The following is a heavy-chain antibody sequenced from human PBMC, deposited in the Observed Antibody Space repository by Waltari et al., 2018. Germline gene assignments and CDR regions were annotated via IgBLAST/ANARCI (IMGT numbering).Heavy chain of an antibody. V-gene: IGHV3-53*01. CDR2: IYSDGTT. CDR1: GFTVSTNY. J-gene: IGHJ4*02. D-gene: IGHD4-17*01. Sequence: EVQLVESGGGLILPGGSLRLSCAASGFTVSTNYMSCVRQAPGKGLERVSIIYSDGTTYYADSVKGRFTISRDNSKNTLYLQMNSLSAEDTAVYYCARETGTVTRMGYWGQGTLVTVSS. CDR3: ARETGTVTRMGY.